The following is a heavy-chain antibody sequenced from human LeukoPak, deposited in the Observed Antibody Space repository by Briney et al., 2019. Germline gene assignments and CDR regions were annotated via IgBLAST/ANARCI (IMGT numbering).Heavy chain of an antibody. CDR3: ARLTIVATIQWFDY. J-gene: IGHJ4*02. V-gene: IGHV4-59*01. CDR2: IYYSGST. Sequence: SETLSLTCTVSGGSISSYYWSWIRQPPGKGLEWIGYIYYSGSTNYNPSLKSRVTISVDTSKNQFSLKLSSVTAADTAVYYCARLTIVATIQWFDYWGQGTLVTVSS. D-gene: IGHD5-12*01. CDR1: GGSISSYY.